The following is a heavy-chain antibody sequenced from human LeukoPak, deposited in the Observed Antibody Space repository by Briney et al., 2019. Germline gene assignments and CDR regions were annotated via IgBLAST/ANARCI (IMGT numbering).Heavy chain of an antibody. CDR1: GFRFSGHY. Sequence: GGSLRLSCAASGFRFSGHYMSWIRQAPGKGLEWISYITNSGDFVNYADSVKGRFTISRDNATNSLYLQMNSLRAEDTAVYYCAREARATPDFWGQGTVVTVSS. V-gene: IGHV3-11*01. D-gene: IGHD1-26*01. J-gene: IGHJ4*02. CDR2: ITNSGDFV. CDR3: AREARATPDF.